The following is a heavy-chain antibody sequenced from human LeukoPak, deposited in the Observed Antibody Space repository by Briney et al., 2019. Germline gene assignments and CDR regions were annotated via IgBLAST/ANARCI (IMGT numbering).Heavy chain of an antibody. CDR1: GFTFSSFE. V-gene: IGHV3-48*03. CDR3: ARDLSCSGGSCYSDY. CDR2: ISSSGSTI. Sequence: PGGSLRLSCAASGFTFSSFEMNWVRQVPGKGLEWVSYISSSGSTIYYADSVKGRFTISRDNAKNSLYLQMNSLRAEDTAVYYCARDLSCSGGSCYSDYWGQGTLVTVSS. D-gene: IGHD2-15*01. J-gene: IGHJ4*02.